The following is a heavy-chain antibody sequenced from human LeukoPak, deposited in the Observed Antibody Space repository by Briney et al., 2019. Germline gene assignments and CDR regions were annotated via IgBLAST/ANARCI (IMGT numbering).Heavy chain of an antibody. J-gene: IGHJ6*03. CDR1: GFTFSSYA. D-gene: IGHD2-2*01. V-gene: IGHV3-23*01. CDR2: ISGSGGST. Sequence: GGSLRLSCAASGFTFSSYAMSWVRQAPGKGLEWVSAISGSGGSTYYADSVKGRFTISRDNSKNTLYLQMNSLRAEDTAVYYCARDPQGLYGTTLNYYMDVWGKGTTVTVSS. CDR3: ARDPQGLYGTTLNYYMDV.